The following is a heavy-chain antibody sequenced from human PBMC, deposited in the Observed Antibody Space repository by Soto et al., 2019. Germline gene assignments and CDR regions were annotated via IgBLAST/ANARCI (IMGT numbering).Heavy chain of an antibody. Sequence: ASVKVSCKASGGTFSSYAISWVRQAPGQGLEWMGGIIPIFGTANYAQKFQGRVTITADESTSTAYMELSSLRSEDTAVYYCARGSTYYYDSSGYYRNWFDPWG. J-gene: IGHJ5*02. V-gene: IGHV1-69*13. CDR3: ARGSTYYYDSSGYYRNWFDP. CDR2: IIPIFGTA. CDR1: GGTFSSYA. D-gene: IGHD3-22*01.